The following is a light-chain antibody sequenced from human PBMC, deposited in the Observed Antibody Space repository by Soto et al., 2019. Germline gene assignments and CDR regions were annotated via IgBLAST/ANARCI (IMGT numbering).Light chain of an antibody. V-gene: IGLV1-44*01. CDR1: RSNIGSNT. Sequence: QSVLTQPPSASGTPGQRVTISCSGGRSNIGSNTVNWYQQLPGTAPKLLIYSNNQRPSGVADRFSGSKSGTSASLAISGLQSEDEADYYCATWDGSLAAGVFGGGTKLTVL. CDR3: ATWDGSLAAGV. CDR2: SNN. J-gene: IGLJ3*02.